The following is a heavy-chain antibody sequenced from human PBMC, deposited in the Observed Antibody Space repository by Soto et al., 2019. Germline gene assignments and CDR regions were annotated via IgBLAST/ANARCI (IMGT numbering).Heavy chain of an antibody. D-gene: IGHD2-21*02. CDR3: AIQGSEVTTGGGAFDF. CDR1: GFTFSSYT. J-gene: IGHJ3*01. Sequence: EVLLVESGGGLVKPGGSLRLSCEASGFTFSSYTMNWVRQAPGKGLEWLSSPSLTGTYIYYADSVKGRFTISRDNAKNSLYLQLNSQRAEDTAVYYCAIQGSEVTTGGGAFDFWGQGTMVTVTS. V-gene: IGHV3-21*02. CDR2: PSLTGTYI.